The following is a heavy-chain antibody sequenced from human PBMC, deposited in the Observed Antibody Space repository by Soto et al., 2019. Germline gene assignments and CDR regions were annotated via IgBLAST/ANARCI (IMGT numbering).Heavy chain of an antibody. V-gene: IGHV3-66*01. D-gene: IGHD3-9*01. Sequence: PGGSLRLSCAASGFTVSSNYMSWVRQAPGKGLEWVSVIYSGGSTYYADSVKGRFTISRDNSKNTLYLQMNSLRAEDTAVYYCARIYYDILTGYRYFDYWGQGTLVTVSS. CDR2: IYSGGST. J-gene: IGHJ4*02. CDR3: ARIYYDILTGYRYFDY. CDR1: GFTVSSNY.